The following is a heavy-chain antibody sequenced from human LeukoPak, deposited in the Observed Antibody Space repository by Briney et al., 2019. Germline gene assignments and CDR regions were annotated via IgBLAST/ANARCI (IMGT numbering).Heavy chain of an antibody. CDR1: GFTFSSYW. Sequence: GGSLRLSCAASGFTFSSYWMHWARQAPGKGLVWVSRINTDGSSTNYADSVKGRFTISRDNAKNTLYLQMNSLRAEDTAVHYCVREAYTSGWPNLDYWGQGTLVTVSS. D-gene: IGHD6-19*01. J-gene: IGHJ4*02. V-gene: IGHV3-74*01. CDR2: INTDGSST. CDR3: VREAYTSGWPNLDY.